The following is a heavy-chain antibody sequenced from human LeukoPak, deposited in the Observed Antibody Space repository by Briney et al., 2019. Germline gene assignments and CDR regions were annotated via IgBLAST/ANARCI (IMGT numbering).Heavy chain of an antibody. V-gene: IGHV3-30-3*01. Sequence: GRSLRLSCAASGFTFSSYAMHWVRQAPGKGLEWVAVISYDGSNKYYADSVKGRFTISRDNSKNTLYLQMNSLRAEDTAVYYCARDPIAVAGTPPTGYFQHWGQGTLVTVSS. CDR2: ISYDGSNK. CDR3: ARDPIAVAGTPPTGYFQH. J-gene: IGHJ1*01. D-gene: IGHD6-19*01. CDR1: GFTFSSYA.